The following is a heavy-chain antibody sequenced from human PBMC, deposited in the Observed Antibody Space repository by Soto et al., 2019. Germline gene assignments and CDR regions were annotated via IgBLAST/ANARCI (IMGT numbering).Heavy chain of an antibody. CDR1: GFSLSTSGVG. V-gene: IGHV2-5*01. J-gene: IGHJ5*02. CDR3: AHRRGSGGIVATISGRYNWFDP. D-gene: IGHD5-12*01. Sequence: SGPTLVNPTQTLTLACTFSGFSLSTSGVGVGWIRQPPGKALEWLALIYWNDDKRYSPSLKSRLTITKDTSKNQVVLTMTNMEPVDTATYYCAHRRGSGGIVATISGRYNWFDPWGQGTLVTVS. CDR2: IYWNDDK.